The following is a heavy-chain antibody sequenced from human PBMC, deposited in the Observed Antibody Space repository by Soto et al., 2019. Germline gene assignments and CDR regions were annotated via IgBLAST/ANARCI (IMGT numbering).Heavy chain of an antibody. D-gene: IGHD3-16*01. CDR2: IYWNEDR. V-gene: IGHV2-5*01. Sequence: TLSLTCAVSGGSISSGGYSWSWIRQPPGRSLEWLAAIYWNEDRRRSPSLESRLIITKDTSKNQVVLTMTNMDPVDTATYYCIYRRALYDYHGLDVWGQGTTVTVSS. CDR3: IYRRALYDYHGLDV. CDR1: GGSISSGGYS. J-gene: IGHJ6*02.